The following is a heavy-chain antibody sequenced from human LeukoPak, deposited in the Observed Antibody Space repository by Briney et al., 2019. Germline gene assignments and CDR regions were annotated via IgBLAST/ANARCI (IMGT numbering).Heavy chain of an antibody. V-gene: IGHV3-64*01. D-gene: IGHD3-22*01. Sequence: GGSLRLSCAASGFTFSSYAMHWVRQAPGKGLEYVSAISSNGGSTYYANSVKGRFTISRDNAKNSLYLQMNSLRAEDTAVYYCARENAPTYYYDSSGYYWGQGTLVTVSS. CDR3: ARENAPTYYYDSSGYY. CDR2: ISSNGGST. CDR1: GFTFSSYA. J-gene: IGHJ4*02.